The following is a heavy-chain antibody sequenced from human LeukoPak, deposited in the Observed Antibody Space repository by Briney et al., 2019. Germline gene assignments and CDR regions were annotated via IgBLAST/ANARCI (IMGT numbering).Heavy chain of an antibody. CDR2: IHYSGST. CDR1: GGSISSGDYY. J-gene: IGHJ4*02. V-gene: IGHV4-30-4*01. D-gene: IGHD3-10*01. CDR3: ARVERVTMVRGGVDY. Sequence: PSQTLSLTCTVSGGSISSGDYYWSWIRQPPGKGLEWIGYIHYSGSTYYNPSLKSRVTISVDTSKNQFSLKLSSVTAADTAVYYCARVERVTMVRGGVDYWGQGTLVTVSS.